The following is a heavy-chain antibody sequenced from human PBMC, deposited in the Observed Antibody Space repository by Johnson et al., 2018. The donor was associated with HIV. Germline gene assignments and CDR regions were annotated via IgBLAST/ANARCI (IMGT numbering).Heavy chain of an antibody. J-gene: IGHJ3*02. CDR1: GFTFSNYA. CDR2: ISYDGSNK. CDR3: ARGMTTVTNHDAFDI. V-gene: IGHV3-30-3*01. Sequence: QEQLVESGGGVVQPGGSLRLSCAASGFTFSNYAVHWVRQAPGKGLEWVAVISYDGSNKYYADSVKGRFTISRDNSKNTLYLQMNSLRAEDTAVYYCARGMTTVTNHDAFDIWGQGTMVTVSS. D-gene: IGHD4-17*01.